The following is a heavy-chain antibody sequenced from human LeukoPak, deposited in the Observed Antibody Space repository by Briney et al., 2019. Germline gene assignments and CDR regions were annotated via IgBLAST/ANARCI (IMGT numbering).Heavy chain of an antibody. D-gene: IGHD5-12*01. J-gene: IGHJ3*02. CDR2: IYHSGST. CDR3: ARDDYRNAFDI. Sequence: SETLSLTCAVSGGSISSGGYSWSWIRQPPGKGLEWIGYIYHSGSTYYNPSLKSRVTISVDRPKNQFSLKLSSVTAADTAVYYCARDDYRNAFDIWGQGTMVTVSS. CDR1: GGSISSGGYS. V-gene: IGHV4-30-2*01.